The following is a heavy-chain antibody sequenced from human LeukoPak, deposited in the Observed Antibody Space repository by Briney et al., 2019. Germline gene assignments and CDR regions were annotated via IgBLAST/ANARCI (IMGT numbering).Heavy chain of an antibody. D-gene: IGHD3-22*01. J-gene: IGHJ4*02. V-gene: IGHV3-74*01. CDR2: INSDGSST. CDR1: GVTFSSYW. CDR3: AKDRGSYYDSSGYFGY. Sequence: GGSLRLSCAASGVTFSSYWMHWVRQAPGKGLVWVARINSDGSSTSYADSVKGRFTISRDNAKNSPYLQMNSLRAEDTSLYYCAKDRGSYYDSSGYFGYWGQGTLVTVSS.